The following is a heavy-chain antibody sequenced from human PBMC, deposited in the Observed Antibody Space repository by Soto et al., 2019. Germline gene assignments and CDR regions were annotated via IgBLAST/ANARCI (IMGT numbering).Heavy chain of an antibody. D-gene: IGHD6-13*01. CDR3: ARGRGAAAGYFYF. J-gene: IGHJ4*02. CDR1: GFTFSDYY. CDR2: ISSSTSHT. Sequence: QVQLVESGGGLVKPGGSLRLSCAVSGFTFSDYYMTWIRQAPGKGLEWVSYISSSTSHTNYADSVKGRFTISRDNAKNSLFLQMNSRRAEDAVVYYCARGRGAAAGYFYFWGQGTLVTVSS. V-gene: IGHV3-11*05.